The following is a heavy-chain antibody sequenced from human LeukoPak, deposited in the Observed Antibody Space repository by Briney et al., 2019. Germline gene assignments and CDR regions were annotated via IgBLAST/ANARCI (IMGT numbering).Heavy chain of an antibody. V-gene: IGHV3-23*01. CDR2: ISGSGDNT. CDR3: AKGSYYDSSGSFYFDY. Sequence: GGSLRLSCAASGFTFSSYAMSWVRQAPGKGLEWVSGISGSGDNTYCADSVKGRFTISRDNSKNTLYVQVNSLGTEDTAAYYCAKGSYYDSSGSFYFDYWGQGTLVTVSS. CDR1: GFTFSSYA. D-gene: IGHD3-22*01. J-gene: IGHJ4*02.